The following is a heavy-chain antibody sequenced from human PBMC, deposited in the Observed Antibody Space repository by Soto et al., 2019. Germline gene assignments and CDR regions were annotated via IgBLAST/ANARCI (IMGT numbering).Heavy chain of an antibody. J-gene: IGHJ6*02. V-gene: IGHV4-59*01. CDR2: IYYSGST. CDR3: ARDRDYDSSGSYYYGMDV. Sequence: QVQLQESGPGLVKPSETLSLTCTVSGGSISSYYWSWIRQPPGKGLEWIGYIYYSGSTNYNPSLNSRVTISVDTSKNQFSLKLSSVTAADTAVYYCARDRDYDSSGSYYYGMDVWGQGTTVTVSS. CDR1: GGSISSYY. D-gene: IGHD3-22*01.